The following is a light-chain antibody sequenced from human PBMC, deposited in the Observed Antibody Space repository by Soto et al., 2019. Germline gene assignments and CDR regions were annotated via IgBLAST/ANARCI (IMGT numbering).Light chain of an antibody. Sequence: QPVLTQPPSVSGVPGQTITISCTGSRSNIGGGYDVHWYRQLPGTAPQLLVYGNINRPSRVPDRFSGSKSDTSASLAITGLQAEDEADYYCQSYDSSLSAWVFGGGTKLTVL. CDR2: GNI. J-gene: IGLJ3*02. CDR1: RSNIGGGYD. CDR3: QSYDSSLSAWV. V-gene: IGLV1-40*01.